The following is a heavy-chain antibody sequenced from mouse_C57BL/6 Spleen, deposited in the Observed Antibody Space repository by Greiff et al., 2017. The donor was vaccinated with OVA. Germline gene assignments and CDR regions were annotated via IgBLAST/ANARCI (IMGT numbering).Heavy chain of an antibody. V-gene: IGHV10-1*01. J-gene: IGHJ2*01. Sequence: EVQVVESGGGLVQPKGSLKLSCAASGFSFNTYAMNWVRQAPGKGLEWVARIRSKSNNYATYYADSVKDRFTISRDDSESMLYLQMNNLKTEDTAMYYCVRGAPSLVPVFDYWGQGTTLTVSS. D-gene: IGHD6-1*01. CDR1: GFSFNTYA. CDR3: VRGAPSLVPVFDY. CDR2: IRSKSNNYAT.